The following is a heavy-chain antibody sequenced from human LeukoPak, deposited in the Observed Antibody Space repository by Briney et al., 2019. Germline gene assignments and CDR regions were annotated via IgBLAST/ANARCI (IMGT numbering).Heavy chain of an antibody. CDR3: ARDQGGYYPLYYYYYMDV. CDR1: GDFISSSNSY. D-gene: IGHD3-22*01. J-gene: IGHJ6*03. V-gene: IGHV4-39*02. CDR2: IYYTGNT. Sequence: TSETLSLTCTVSGDFISSSNSYWGWIRQPPGKGLEWIGSIYYTGNTYYNASLKGRVSISVDMSKNQFSLRLTSVTAADTAVYYCARDQGGYYPLYYYYYMDVWGKGITVTISS.